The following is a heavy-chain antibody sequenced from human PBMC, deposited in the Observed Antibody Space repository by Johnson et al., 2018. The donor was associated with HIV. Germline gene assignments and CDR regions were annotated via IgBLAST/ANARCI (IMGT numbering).Heavy chain of an antibody. D-gene: IGHD3-16*02. CDR1: GFTFNDYG. CDR3: ARDKRRLSDAFDI. J-gene: IGHJ3*02. Sequence: VHLVESGGGVIRPGGSLRLSCAASGFTFNDYGMSWVRQAPGKGLEWVSGINWNGANTRYADSVKGRFTISRDNVKNSRYLQMSSLRAEDTAVYYCARDKRRLSDAFDIWGQGTMVTVSS. V-gene: IGHV3-20*04. CDR2: INWNGANT.